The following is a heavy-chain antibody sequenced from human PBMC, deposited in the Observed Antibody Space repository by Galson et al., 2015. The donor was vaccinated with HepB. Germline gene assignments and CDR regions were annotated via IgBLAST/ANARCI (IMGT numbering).Heavy chain of an antibody. CDR3: ARWSAAGLN. CDR2: IYHSGST. Sequence: LSLTCTVSGDSISSNYWTWIRQPPGKGLEWIGYIYHSGSTKNNPSLRSRVTTSIDTTKNQFSLKLSSVTAADTTVYYCARWSAAGLNWGQGTLVTVSS. V-gene: IGHV4-59*12. J-gene: IGHJ4*02. D-gene: IGHD6-13*01. CDR1: GDSISSNY.